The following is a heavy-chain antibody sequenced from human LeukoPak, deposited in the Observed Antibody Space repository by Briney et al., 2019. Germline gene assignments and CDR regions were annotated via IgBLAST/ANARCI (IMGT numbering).Heavy chain of an antibody. V-gene: IGHV3-15*01. J-gene: IGHJ6*02. CDR2: IKSKTDGGTT. Sequence: PGGSLRLSCAASGFTVSNAWMSWVRQAPGKGLEWVGRIKSKTDGGTTDYAAPVRGRFTISRDDSKNTLYLQMNSLKTEDTAVYYCTSGSWRYYYYYYGMDVWGQGTTVTVSS. CDR3: TSGSWRYYYYYYGMDV. CDR1: GFTVSNAW. D-gene: IGHD6-13*01.